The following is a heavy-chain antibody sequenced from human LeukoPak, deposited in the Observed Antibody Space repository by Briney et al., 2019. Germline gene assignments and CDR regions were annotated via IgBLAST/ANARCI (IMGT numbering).Heavy chain of an antibody. D-gene: IGHD5-12*01. CDR1: GGSISSSSYY. V-gene: IGHV4-39*07. CDR2: IYYSGST. Sequence: SETLFLTCTVSGGSISSSSYYWGWIRQPPGKGLEWIGSIYYSGSTNYNPSLKSRVTISVDTSKNQFSLKLSSVTAADTAVYYCARTRMATTNSVFDYWGQGTLVTVSS. CDR3: ARTRMATTNSVFDY. J-gene: IGHJ4*02.